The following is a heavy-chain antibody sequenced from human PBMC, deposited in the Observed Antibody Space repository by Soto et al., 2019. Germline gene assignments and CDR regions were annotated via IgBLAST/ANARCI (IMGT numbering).Heavy chain of an antibody. CDR1: GGSISSSSYY. CDR2: IYYSGST. V-gene: IGHV4-39*01. J-gene: IGHJ4*02. D-gene: IGHD5-18*01. CDR3: AKYTSGTMRDY. Sequence: SETLSLTCTVSGGSISSSSYYWGWILHPPGKGLEWIGSIYYSGSTYYNPSLKSRVTISVDTSKNQFSLNVNYVTAADTAVYYCAKYTSGTMRDYWGQGTLVTVSS.